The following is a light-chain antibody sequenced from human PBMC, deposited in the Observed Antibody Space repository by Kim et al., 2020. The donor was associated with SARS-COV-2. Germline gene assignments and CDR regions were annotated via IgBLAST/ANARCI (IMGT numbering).Light chain of an antibody. V-gene: IGLV2-11*01. CDR1: SSDVGGYNY. CDR2: DVS. CDR3: CSYAGSYTNYV. J-gene: IGLJ1*01. Sequence: PVTISCTGTSSDVGGYNYVSWYQQHPGKAPKLMIYDVSKRPSGVPDRFSGSKSGNTASLTISGLQAEDEADYYCCSYAGSYTNYVFGTGTKVTVL.